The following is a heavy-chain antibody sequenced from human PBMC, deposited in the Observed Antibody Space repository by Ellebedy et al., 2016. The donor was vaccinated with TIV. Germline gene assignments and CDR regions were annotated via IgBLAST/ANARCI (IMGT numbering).Heavy chain of an antibody. D-gene: IGHD2-15*01. CDR1: GFTFSSYA. CDR2: ISGSGGST. V-gene: IGHV3-23*01. CDR3: AEGNSFYCSGGSCYFDY. J-gene: IGHJ4*02. Sequence: GESLKISCAASGFTFSSYAMSWVRQAPGKGLEWVSAISGSGGSTYYADSVKGRFTISRDNSKNTLYLQMNSLRAEDTAVYYCAEGNSFYCSGGSCYFDYWGQGTLVTVSS.